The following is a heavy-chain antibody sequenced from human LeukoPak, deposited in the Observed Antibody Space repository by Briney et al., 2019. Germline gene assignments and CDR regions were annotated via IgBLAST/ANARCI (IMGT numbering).Heavy chain of an antibody. V-gene: IGHV3-73*01. Sequence: GGSLRLSCAASGFTFSGSAMHWVRQASGKGLEWVGRIRSKAHSYATAYAASVKGRFTIFRDDSKNTAYLQMNSLKTGYTAVYYCTSSTPGIAGYWGQGTLVTVSS. CDR1: GFTFSGSA. D-gene: IGHD1-26*01. J-gene: IGHJ4*02. CDR2: IRSKAHSYAT. CDR3: TSSTPGIAGY.